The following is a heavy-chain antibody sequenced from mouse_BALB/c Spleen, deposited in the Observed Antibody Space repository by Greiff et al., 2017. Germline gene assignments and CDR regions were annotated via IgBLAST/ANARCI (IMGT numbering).Heavy chain of an antibody. Sequence: EVKLMESGPGLVKPSQSLSLTCTVTGYSITSDYAWNWIRQFPGNKLEWMGYISYSGSTSYNPSLKSRISITRDTSKNQFFLQLNSVTTEDTATYYCARSRYNWYFDVWGAGTTVTVSS. V-gene: IGHV3-2*02. D-gene: IGHD2-14*01. CDR2: ISYSGST. J-gene: IGHJ1*01. CDR3: ARSRYNWYFDV. CDR1: GYSITSDYA.